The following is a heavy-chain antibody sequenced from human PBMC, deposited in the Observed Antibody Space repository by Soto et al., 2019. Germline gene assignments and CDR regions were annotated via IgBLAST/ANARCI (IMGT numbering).Heavy chain of an antibody. CDR3: ALIRDLLGYCSGGSCYAVDY. D-gene: IGHD2-15*01. Sequence: SGPTLVNPTQTLTLTCTFSGFSLSTSGVGVGWIRQPPGKALEWLALIYWDDDKRYSPSLKSRLTITKDTSKNQEVLTMTNMDPVDTATYYCALIRDLLGYCSGGSCYAVDYWGQGTLVTVSS. V-gene: IGHV2-5*02. J-gene: IGHJ4*02. CDR2: IYWDDDK. CDR1: GFSLSTSGVG.